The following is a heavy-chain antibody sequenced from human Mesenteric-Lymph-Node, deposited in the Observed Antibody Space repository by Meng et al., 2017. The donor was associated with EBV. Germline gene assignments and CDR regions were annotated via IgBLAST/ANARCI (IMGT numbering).Heavy chain of an antibody. D-gene: IGHD3-22*01. CDR1: GGSINSNAYH. CDR3: AKDLFYYDSGGYYVDH. Sequence: QVLLQESGRGLVKPSETLSLTCSVSGGSINSNAYHWGWIRQPPGKGLEWIGSVYFTGTTYHNPSLKSRVTMSVDTSNNHFSLKLNSVTAADTAVYYCAKDLFYYDSGGYYVDHWGQGILVTVSS. CDR2: VYFTGTT. J-gene: IGHJ4*02. V-gene: IGHV4-39*07.